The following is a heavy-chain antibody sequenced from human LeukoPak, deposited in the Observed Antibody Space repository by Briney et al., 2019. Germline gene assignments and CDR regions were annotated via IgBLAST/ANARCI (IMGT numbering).Heavy chain of an antibody. V-gene: IGHV1-2*02. Sequence: ASVKVSCKASGYTFTGYYMYWVRQAPGQGLEWMGWINPNNGATNYAQKFQGRVTMTRDTSISTAYMELGRLTSDDTAVYYCARRPRDGYNRPYYFDYWGQGTLVTVSS. J-gene: IGHJ4*02. CDR3: ARRPRDGYNRPYYFDY. CDR2: INPNNGAT. CDR1: GYTFTGYY. D-gene: IGHD5-24*01.